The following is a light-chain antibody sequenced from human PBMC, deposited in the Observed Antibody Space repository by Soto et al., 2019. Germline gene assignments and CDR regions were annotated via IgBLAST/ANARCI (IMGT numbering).Light chain of an antibody. CDR3: SSYTSGSPYVV. CDR2: NVS. CDR1: SSDVGGYNH. V-gene: IGLV2-14*01. J-gene: IGLJ2*01. Sequence: QSVLTQPASVSGSPGQSITISCTGTSSDVGGYNHISWYQQHPGKVPQLLIYNVSHRPSGVSNRFSGSKSGNTASLTISGLKAEDEADYHCSSYTSGSPYVVFGGGTQLTVL.